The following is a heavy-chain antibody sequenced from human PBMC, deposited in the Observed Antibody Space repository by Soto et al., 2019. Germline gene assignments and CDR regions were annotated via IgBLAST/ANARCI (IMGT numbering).Heavy chain of an antibody. CDR3: SKNNVAPAFVGFEY. D-gene: IGHD2-2*01. CDR2: LYSGGKS. J-gene: IGHJ4*02. CDR1: CFNFDNSY. Sequence: PGGSLRLSCASSCFNFDNSYMSWVRQAPGKGLEWVAILYSGGKSYYAESVRGRFTISRDISKNTLDLQMNRLTADDTAVYYCSKNNVAPAFVGFEYWGQGTLVTVSS. V-gene: IGHV3-53*01.